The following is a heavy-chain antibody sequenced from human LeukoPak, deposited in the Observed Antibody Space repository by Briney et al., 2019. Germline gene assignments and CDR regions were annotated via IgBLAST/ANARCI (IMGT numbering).Heavy chain of an antibody. Sequence: PSETLSPTCTVSGGSISGYYWSWIRQPPGKELECIGYIHYTGSTNYNPSLKSRVTMSVDTSKIQISLKLTSVTAADTAVYYCARHFDYDSGGDAFNVWGQGTMVTVSS. CDR2: IHYTGST. D-gene: IGHD3-10*01. CDR3: ARHFDYDSGGDAFNV. CDR1: GGSISGYY. V-gene: IGHV4-59*08. J-gene: IGHJ3*01.